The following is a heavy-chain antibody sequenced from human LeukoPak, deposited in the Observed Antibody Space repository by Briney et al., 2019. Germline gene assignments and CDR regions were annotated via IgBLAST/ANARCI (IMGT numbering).Heavy chain of an antibody. CDR3: ARSDYGEAY. CDR1: GDTFTGYY. Sequence: ASVKVSCKASGDTFTGYYMRWVRQAPGQGLEWMGWINPSSGGTNYAQKFQGRVTMTRDTSISPAYMELGRLRSDHTAVYSCARSDYGEAYWGQGTLVTVSS. CDR2: INPSSGGT. V-gene: IGHV1-2*02. D-gene: IGHD4-17*01. J-gene: IGHJ4*02.